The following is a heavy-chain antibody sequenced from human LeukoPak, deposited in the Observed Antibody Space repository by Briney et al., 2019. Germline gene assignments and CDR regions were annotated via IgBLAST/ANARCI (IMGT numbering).Heavy chain of an antibody. J-gene: IGHJ4*02. Sequence: GESLEISCKGSGYSFTGYWIGWVRQMPGKGLEWMGIIYPGDSDTGYSPSFQGQVTISADKSISTAYLQWSSLKASDTAMYYCALSVTTGLAYWGQGTLVTFSS. D-gene: IGHD1-14*01. CDR1: GYSFTGYW. CDR2: IYPGDSDT. CDR3: ALSVTTGLAY. V-gene: IGHV5-51*01.